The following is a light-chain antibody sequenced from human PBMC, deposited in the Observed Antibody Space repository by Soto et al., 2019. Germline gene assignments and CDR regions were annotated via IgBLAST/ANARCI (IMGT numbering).Light chain of an antibody. CDR1: QSVSSSY. CDR2: GAS. Sequence: EIVLTQSPGTLSLSPGERATLSCRASQSVSSSYLAWYQQKPGQAPRLLIYGASSRATGIPDRFSGSGSGTDFTLTISRLEPEDFAVYYCQQYSSSPVFTFGPGIKVDIK. CDR3: QQYSSSPVFT. J-gene: IGKJ3*01. V-gene: IGKV3-20*01.